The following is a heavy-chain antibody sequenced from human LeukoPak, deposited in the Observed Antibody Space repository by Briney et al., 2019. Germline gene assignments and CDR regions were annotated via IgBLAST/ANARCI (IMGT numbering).Heavy chain of an antibody. CDR2: ISGTGYNT. CDR1: GFTFRNCA. V-gene: IGHV3-23*01. Sequence: GGSLRLSCAASGFTFRNCAMSWVRQAPGKGLEWVSGISGTGYNTYYADSVKGRFTISRDNSKNTLYLQMNSLGAEDTAVYYCARHVSGSLFYFDYWGQRTLVTVSS. CDR3: ARHVSGSLFYFDY. D-gene: IGHD3-10*01. J-gene: IGHJ4*02.